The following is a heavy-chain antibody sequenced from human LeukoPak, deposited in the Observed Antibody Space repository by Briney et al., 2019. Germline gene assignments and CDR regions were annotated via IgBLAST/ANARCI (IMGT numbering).Heavy chain of an antibody. CDR2: INHSGST. Sequence: SETLSLTCAVYGGSFSGYYWSWIRQPPGKGLEWIGEINHSGSTNYNPSLKSRVTISVDTSKNQFSLKLSSVTAADTAVYYCARARLLWFGELSYYFDYWGQGTLVTVSS. D-gene: IGHD3-10*01. CDR3: ARARLLWFGELSYYFDY. CDR1: GGSFSGYY. V-gene: IGHV4-34*01. J-gene: IGHJ4*02.